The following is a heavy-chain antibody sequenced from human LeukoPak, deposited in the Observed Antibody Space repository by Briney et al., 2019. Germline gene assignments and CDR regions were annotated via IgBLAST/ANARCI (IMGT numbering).Heavy chain of an antibody. CDR2: IYSGGST. J-gene: IGHJ4*02. D-gene: IGHD3-22*01. CDR1: GFTVSSNH. CDR3: ARLGREYYYDSSGYFN. Sequence: GGSLRLSCAASGFTVSSNHMSWVRQAPGKGLEWVSVIYSGGSTYYADSVKGRFTISRDNSKNTLYLQMNSLRAEDTAVYYCARLGREYYYDSSGYFNWGQGTLVTVSS. V-gene: IGHV3-53*01.